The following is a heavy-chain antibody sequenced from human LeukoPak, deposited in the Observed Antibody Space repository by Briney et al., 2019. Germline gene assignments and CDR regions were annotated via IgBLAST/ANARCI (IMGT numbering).Heavy chain of an antibody. J-gene: IGHJ5*02. CDR1: GGSISSSSYY. Sequence: SETLSLTCTVSGGSISSSSYYWGWIRQPPGKGLEWIGSIYYSGSTYYNPSLKSRVTISVDTSKNQFSLKLSSVTAADTAVYYCARDGPSPYYDFWSGPSNWFDPWGQGTLVTVSS. CDR3: ARDGPSPYYDFWSGPSNWFDP. V-gene: IGHV4-39*07. D-gene: IGHD3-3*01. CDR2: IYYSGST.